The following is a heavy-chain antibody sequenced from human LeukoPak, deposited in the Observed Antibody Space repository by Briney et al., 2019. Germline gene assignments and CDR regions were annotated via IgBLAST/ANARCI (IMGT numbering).Heavy chain of an antibody. CDR1: GYTFTGYY. CDR2: INPNTGDT. V-gene: IGHV1-2*02. D-gene: IGHD2-21*02. Sequence: GASVKVSCKASGYTFTGYYIHWVRQAPGQGLEWMGWINPNTGDTNYAQQFQGRVTMTRDTSIGTAYMDLSRLRSNDTAVYYCARDLSVVTTARSSMDVWGQGTTVTVSS. J-gene: IGHJ6*02. CDR3: ARDLSVVTTARSSMDV.